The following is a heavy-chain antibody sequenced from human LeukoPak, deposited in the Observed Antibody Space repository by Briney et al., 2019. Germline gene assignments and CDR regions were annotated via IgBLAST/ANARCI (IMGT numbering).Heavy chain of an antibody. D-gene: IGHD5-18*01. Sequence: GGSLRLSCTVSGFTVSSNSMSWVRQAPGKGLEWVSFIYSDNTHYSDSVKGRFTISRDNSKNTLYLQMNSLRAEDTAVYYCASVGYSYGYPHYFDYWGQGTLVTVSS. CDR2: IYSDNT. V-gene: IGHV3-53*01. CDR1: GFTVSSNS. J-gene: IGHJ4*02. CDR3: ASVGYSYGYPHYFDY.